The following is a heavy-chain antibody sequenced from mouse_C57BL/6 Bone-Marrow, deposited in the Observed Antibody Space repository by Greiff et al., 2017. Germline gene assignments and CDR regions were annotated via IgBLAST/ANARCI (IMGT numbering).Heavy chain of an antibody. Sequence: VQLKQSGAWRVLPVSPVQLACAASCSHVTDDYMLWRKQRPKQSLEWIGWIDPENGDTEYASKFQGKATITEATSSNTANLQLSILTSEYTAVYFFPRRLGSTHFHYSAHVTSPSVLSERQSCPNGLPPGDV. CDR3: PRRLGSTHFHYSAHVTSPSVLSERQSCPNGLPPGDV. CDR2: IDPENGDT. D-gene: IGHD1-1*01. J-gene: IGHJ1*01. V-gene: IGHV14-4*01. CDR1: CSHVTDDY.